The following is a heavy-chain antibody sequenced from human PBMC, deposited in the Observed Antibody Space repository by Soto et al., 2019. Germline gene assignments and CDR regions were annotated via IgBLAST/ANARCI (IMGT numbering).Heavy chain of an antibody. J-gene: IGHJ4*02. CDR3: ARDNLAARRRYFDY. CDR2: INAGNGNT. V-gene: IGHV1-3*01. D-gene: IGHD6-6*01. Sequence: QVQLVQSGAEVKKPGASVKVSCKASGYTFTSYAMHWVRQAPGQRLEWMGWINAGNGNTKYSQKFQGRVTITRDASASTAYMEMSSLRTEGMSVYFCARDNLAARRRYFDYWGQGTMVTVSS. CDR1: GYTFTSYA.